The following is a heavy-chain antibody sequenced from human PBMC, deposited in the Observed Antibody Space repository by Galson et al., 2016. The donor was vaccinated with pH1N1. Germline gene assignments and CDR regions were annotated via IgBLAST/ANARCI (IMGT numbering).Heavy chain of an antibody. Sequence: QSGAEVKEPGEPLTISCKGSASSFTSYWISWVRQMPGKGLEWMGRINPRDSYTDYSPSFQGHVTISTDESISTAYLKWSTLKASDTAIYYCATGPSPDYWGQGTLVIVSS. J-gene: IGHJ4*02. CDR3: ATGPSPDY. V-gene: IGHV5-10-1*01. CDR1: ASSFTSYW. CDR2: INPRDSYT.